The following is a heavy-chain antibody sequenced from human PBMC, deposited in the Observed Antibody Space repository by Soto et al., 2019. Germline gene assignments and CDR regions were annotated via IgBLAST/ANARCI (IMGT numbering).Heavy chain of an antibody. J-gene: IGHJ5*02. V-gene: IGHV3-23*01. CDR3: AKGHGGHIMTAEVHNWFDP. D-gene: IGHD2-8*01. CDR2: ISGSGGST. Sequence: GGSLRLSCAASGFTFSSYAMSWVRQAPGKGLEWVSAISGSGGSTYYADSVKGRFTISRDNSKNTLYLQMNSLRAEDTAVYYCAKGHGGHIMTAEVHNWFDPWGQGTLVTVSS. CDR1: GFTFSSYA.